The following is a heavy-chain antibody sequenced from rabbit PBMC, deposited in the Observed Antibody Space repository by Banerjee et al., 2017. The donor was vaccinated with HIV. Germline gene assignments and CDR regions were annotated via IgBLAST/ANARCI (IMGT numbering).Heavy chain of an antibody. CDR3: ARSVGNYLARTWLDL. D-gene: IGHD1-1*01. CDR1: GFSFSNRYV. CDR2: IYPGSDST. V-gene: IGHV1S45*01. J-gene: IGHJ6*01. Sequence: QEQLEESGGGLVKPEGSLTLTCKASGFSFSNRYVMCWVRQAPGKGLEWIACIYPGSDSTWYASWAKGRFTISKTSSTTVTLQMTSLTAADTATYFCARSVGNYLARTWLDLWGPGTLVTVS.